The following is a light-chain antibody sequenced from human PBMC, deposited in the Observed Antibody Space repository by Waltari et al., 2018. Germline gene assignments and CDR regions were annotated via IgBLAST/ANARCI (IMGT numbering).Light chain of an antibody. CDR1: QTISSW. Sequence: DIQMTQSPSTLSASVGDRVTITCRASQTISSWLAWYQQKARKAPKLLIYDASTLESGVPSRFSGSGSGTEFTLTISSLHPDDFATYYCQQYDSFSYTFGQGTKLEIK. CDR2: DAS. J-gene: IGKJ2*01. CDR3: QQYDSFSYT. V-gene: IGKV1-5*01.